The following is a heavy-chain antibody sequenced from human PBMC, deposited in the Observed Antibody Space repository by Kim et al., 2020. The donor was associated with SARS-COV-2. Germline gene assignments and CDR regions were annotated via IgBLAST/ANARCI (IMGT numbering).Heavy chain of an antibody. D-gene: IGHD6-19*01. CDR3: ARGRGAVAGTTPGGY. J-gene: IGHJ4*02. V-gene: IGHV3-74*01. Sequence: GGSLRLSCAASGFTFSSYWMHWVRQAPGKGLVWVSRINSDGSSTSYADSVKGRFTISRDNAKNTLYLQMNSLRAEDTAVYYCARGRGAVAGTTPGGYWGQGTLVTVSS. CDR1: GFTFSSYW. CDR2: INSDGSST.